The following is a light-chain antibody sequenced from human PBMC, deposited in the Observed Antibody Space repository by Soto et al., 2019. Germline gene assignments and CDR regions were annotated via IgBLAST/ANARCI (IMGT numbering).Light chain of an antibody. CDR3: SSYTSTTLYV. CDR1: SNDVGGYDY. V-gene: IGLV2-14*01. CDR2: EVT. J-gene: IGLJ1*01. Sequence: QSVLTQPASVSASPGQSITISCTGTSNDVGGYDYVSWYQQYPGKAPKLLIYEVTHRPSGVSGRFSGSKSGNTASLTISGLQTEDEADYYCSSYTSTTLYVFGTGTKVTVL.